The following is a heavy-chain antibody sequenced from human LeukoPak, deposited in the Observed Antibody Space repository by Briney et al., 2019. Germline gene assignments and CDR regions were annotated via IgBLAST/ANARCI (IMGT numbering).Heavy chain of an antibody. J-gene: IGHJ4*02. Sequence: GGSLRLSCTASGFSFSGHWMHWARQLPGKGLAWVSRISPTGSTTSYADSVKGRFTVSRDNAKNTLYLQVNNLRAGDTALYYCAKDIQGGSYFGYYFDYWGQGTLVTVSS. V-gene: IGHV3-74*01. CDR3: AKDIQGGSYFGYYFDY. CDR2: ISPTGSTT. CDR1: GFSFSGHW. D-gene: IGHD1-26*01.